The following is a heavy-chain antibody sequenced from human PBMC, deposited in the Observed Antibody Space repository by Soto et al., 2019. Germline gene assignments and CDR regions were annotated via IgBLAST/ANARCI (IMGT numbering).Heavy chain of an antibody. V-gene: IGHV1-46*01. CDR3: ARALYASSGYVYLDN. CDR2: IDPSGGST. CDR1: GYTFTTYY. J-gene: IGHJ4*02. D-gene: IGHD3-22*01. Sequence: ASVKVSCKPSGYTFTTYYIHWVQQARGQGRERMGIIDPSGGSTTYAQKFQGRVTMTRDTSTNTVYMELSGLRSEDTAVYYCARALYASSGYVYLDNWGQGTPVTVSS.